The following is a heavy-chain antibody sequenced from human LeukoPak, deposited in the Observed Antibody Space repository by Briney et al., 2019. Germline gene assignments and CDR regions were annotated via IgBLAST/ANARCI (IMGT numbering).Heavy chain of an antibody. J-gene: IGHJ4*02. Sequence: GASVKVSCKASAGTFSSYAISWVRQAPGQGLEWMGRIIPIFGTANYAQKFQGRVTITADKSTSTAYMELSSLRSEDTAVYYCARDRIDSNRYFDYWGQGTLVTVSS. CDR1: AGTFSSYA. CDR3: ARDRIDSNRYFDY. CDR2: IIPIFGTA. D-gene: IGHD3-22*01. V-gene: IGHV1-69*06.